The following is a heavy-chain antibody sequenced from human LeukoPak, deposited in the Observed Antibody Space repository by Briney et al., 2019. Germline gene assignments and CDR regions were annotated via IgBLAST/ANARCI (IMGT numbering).Heavy chain of an antibody. D-gene: IGHD6-13*01. CDR1: GFTFSSYW. J-gene: IGHJ4*02. V-gene: IGHV3-7*01. CDR3: ARGGAAAGTEVYFDY. Sequence: PGGSPRLSCAASGFTFSSYWMSWVRQAPGKGLEWVANIKQDGSEKYYVDSVKGRFTISRDNAKNSLYLQMNSLRAEDTAVYYCARGGAAAGTEVYFDYWGQGTLVTVSS. CDR2: IKQDGSEK.